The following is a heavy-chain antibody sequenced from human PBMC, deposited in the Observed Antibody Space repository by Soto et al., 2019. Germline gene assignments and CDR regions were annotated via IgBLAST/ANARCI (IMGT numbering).Heavy chain of an antibody. CDR1: GFTFSSYA. D-gene: IGHD3-10*01. Sequence: EVQLLESGGGLVQPGGSLRLSCAASGFTFSSYAMSWVRQAPGKGLEWVSAISGSGGSTYYADSVKGGVTISRDNTKNTLYLQINSLRAENTAVYYCAKDYYYYGSGRYYSHPTYFDYWCQGTRVTVSS. J-gene: IGHJ4*02. CDR2: ISGSGGST. V-gene: IGHV3-23*01. CDR3: AKDYYYYGSGRYYSHPTYFDY.